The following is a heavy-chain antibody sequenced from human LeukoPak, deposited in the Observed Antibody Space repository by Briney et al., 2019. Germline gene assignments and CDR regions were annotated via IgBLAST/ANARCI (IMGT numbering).Heavy chain of an antibody. Sequence: PSETLSLTCTVSGGSISSYYWSWIRQPPGKGLEWIGYIYYSGSTNYNPSLKSRVTISVDTSKNQFSLKLSSVTAADTDVYYCARMGMITFGGAIVRWGQGTLVTVSS. CDR2: IYYSGST. J-gene: IGHJ4*02. CDR3: ARMGMITFGGAIVR. V-gene: IGHV4-59*08. D-gene: IGHD3-16*02. CDR1: GGSISSYY.